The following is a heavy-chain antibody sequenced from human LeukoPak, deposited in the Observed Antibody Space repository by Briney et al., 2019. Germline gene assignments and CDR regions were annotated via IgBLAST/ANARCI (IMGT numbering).Heavy chain of an antibody. Sequence: GASVKVSCKVSGYTLTELSMHWVRQAPGKGLEWMGGFDPEDGETIYAQKFQGRVTMTEDTSTDTAYMELSSLRSEDTAVYYCARSQSKGAMVISSSPYYFDYWGQGTLVTVSS. D-gene: IGHD5-18*01. CDR1: GYTLTELS. V-gene: IGHV1-24*01. CDR2: FDPEDGET. J-gene: IGHJ4*02. CDR3: ARSQSKGAMVISSSPYYFDY.